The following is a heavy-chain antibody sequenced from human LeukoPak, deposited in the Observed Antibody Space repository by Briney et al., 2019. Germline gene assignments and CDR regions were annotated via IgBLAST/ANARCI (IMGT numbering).Heavy chain of an antibody. Sequence: GGSLRLSCAASGFTFSNYWMHWVRQAPGKGLVWVSLINSDGSSTNCADSVKGRFTISRDNAKNTLYLQMNSLRAEDTAVYYCVRGIAATGNDYWGQGTLVTVSS. CDR3: VRGIAATGNDY. CDR1: GFTFSNYW. CDR2: INSDGSST. V-gene: IGHV3-74*01. D-gene: IGHD6-13*01. J-gene: IGHJ4*02.